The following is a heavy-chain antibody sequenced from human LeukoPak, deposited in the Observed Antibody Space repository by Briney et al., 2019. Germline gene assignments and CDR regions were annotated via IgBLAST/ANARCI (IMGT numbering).Heavy chain of an antibody. CDR3: TTDPGGRQWLTHYYYYYMDV. J-gene: IGHJ6*03. D-gene: IGHD6-19*01. CDR2: IKSKTDGGTT. V-gene: IGHV3-15*01. Sequence: GGSLRLSCAASGFSFSNAWMSWVRQAPGKGLEWVGRIKSKTDGGTTDYAAPVKGRFTISRDDSKNTLYLQMNSLKTEDTAVYYCTTDPGGRQWLTHYYYYYMDVWGKGTTVTISS. CDR1: GFSFSNAW.